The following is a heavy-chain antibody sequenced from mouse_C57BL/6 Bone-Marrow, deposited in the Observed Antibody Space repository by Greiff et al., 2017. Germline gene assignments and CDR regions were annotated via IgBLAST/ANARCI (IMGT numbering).Heavy chain of an antibody. V-gene: IGHV14-1*01. CDR1: GFNIKDYY. Sequence: EVHLVESGAELVRPGASVKLSCTASGFNIKDYYMHWVKQRPEQGLEWIGRIDPEDGDTEYAPKFQGKATLTADTSSNTAYLQLSSFASEDTAVYYRTTYICYVYSAWFAFWGQGTLVTVSA. CDR3: TTYICYVYSAWFAF. J-gene: IGHJ3*01. D-gene: IGHD2-2*01. CDR2: IDPEDGDT.